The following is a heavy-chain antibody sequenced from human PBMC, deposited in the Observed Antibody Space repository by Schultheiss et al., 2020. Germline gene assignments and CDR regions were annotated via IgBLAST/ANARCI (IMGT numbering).Heavy chain of an antibody. CDR3: ARWNTMSTAGLDY. Sequence: LSLTCSVSGDSISGNSWAWIRHPPGKTLEWIGYFKLSGTTHYNPTLTSRVTISVDTSKSQVSLRLSSVTAADTGIYYCARWNTMSTAGLDYWGRGTLVTVSS. J-gene: IGHJ4*02. V-gene: IGHV4-59*08. CDR2: FKLSGTT. D-gene: IGHD4-17*01. CDR1: GDSISGNS.